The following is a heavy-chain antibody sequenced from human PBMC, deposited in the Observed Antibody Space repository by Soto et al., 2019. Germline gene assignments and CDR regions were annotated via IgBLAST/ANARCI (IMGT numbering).Heavy chain of an antibody. CDR3: AREECSGGSCCSDY. V-gene: IGHV1-69*01. CDR1: GGTFSSYG. CDR2: IIPLFGTA. J-gene: IGHJ4*02. D-gene: IGHD2-15*01. Sequence: QVQLVQSGAEVKKPGSSVKVSCKASGGTFSSYGFSWVRQAPGQGLEWMGGIIPLFGTANYAQKFQGRVTITADESRSTTYMELSSLRSEDSAVYYCAREECSGGSCCSDYWGQGTLVTVSS.